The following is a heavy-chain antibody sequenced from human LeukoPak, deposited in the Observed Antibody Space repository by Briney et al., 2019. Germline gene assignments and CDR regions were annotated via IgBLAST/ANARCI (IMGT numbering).Heavy chain of an antibody. CDR2: INSDGSST. D-gene: IGHD3-10*01. Sequence: PGGSLRLSCAASGFTFSSCWVQWVRQAPGKGLVWVSRINSDGSSTSYADSVKGRFTISRDNAKNTLYLQMNSLRAEDTAVYYCARDPSALVRGVVIDYWGQGTLVTVSS. CDR3: ARDPSALVRGVVIDY. V-gene: IGHV3-74*01. J-gene: IGHJ4*02. CDR1: GFTFSSCW.